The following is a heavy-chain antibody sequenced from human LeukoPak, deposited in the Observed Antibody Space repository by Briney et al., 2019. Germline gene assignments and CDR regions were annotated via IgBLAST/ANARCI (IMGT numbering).Heavy chain of an antibody. CDR3: ARHPPAAGLIGPPGH. CDR2: IYPGDSDT. V-gene: IGHV5-51*01. J-gene: IGHJ4*02. CDR1: GYSFTSYW. D-gene: IGHD6-13*01. Sequence: GESLKISCKGSGYSFTSYWIGWVRQMPGKGLEWMGIIYPGDSDTRYSPSFQGQVTISADKSISTAYLQWSSLKASDTAMYYCARHPPAAGLIGPPGHWGQGTLVTVSS.